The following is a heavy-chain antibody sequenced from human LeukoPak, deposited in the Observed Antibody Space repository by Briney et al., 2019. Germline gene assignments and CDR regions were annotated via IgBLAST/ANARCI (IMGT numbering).Heavy chain of an antibody. V-gene: IGHV3-23*01. CDR3: ARATGYCSSTSCYMGGFDY. J-gene: IGHJ4*02. CDR1: GFTFSSYA. Sequence: GGSLRLSCAASGFTFSSYAMSWVRQAPGKRLEWVSAISGSGGSTYYADSVKGRFTISRDNSKNTLYLQMNSLRAEDTAVYYCARATGYCSSTSCYMGGFDYWGQGTLVTVSS. CDR2: ISGSGGST. D-gene: IGHD2-2*02.